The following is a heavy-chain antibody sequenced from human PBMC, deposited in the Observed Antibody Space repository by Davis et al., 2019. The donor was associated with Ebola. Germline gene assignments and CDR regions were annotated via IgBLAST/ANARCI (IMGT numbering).Heavy chain of an antibody. CDR3: AKGPELGKFDY. V-gene: IGHV3-23*01. D-gene: IGHD7-27*01. CDR1: GFTFRRYA. CDR2: ISGSSGST. J-gene: IGHJ4*02. Sequence: GESPNISCAASGFTFRRYAMSWVRQAPGKGLEWVSVISGSSGSTYYADFVKGRFTISRDNSKNTLYLQMNSLRVEDTAVYYCAKGPELGKFDYWGQGTLVTVSS.